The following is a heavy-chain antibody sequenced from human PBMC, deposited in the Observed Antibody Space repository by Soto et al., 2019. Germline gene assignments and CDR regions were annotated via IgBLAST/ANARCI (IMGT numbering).Heavy chain of an antibody. CDR1: GFTFSDYY. CDR3: AREAYYYDSSGYRHYYYGMDV. V-gene: IGHV3-11*01. J-gene: IGHJ6*02. Sequence: PGGSLRLSCAASGFTFSDYYMSWIRQAPGKGLEWVSYISSSGSTIYYADSVKGRFTISRDNAKNSLYLQMNSLRAEDTAVYYCAREAYYYDSSGYRHYYYGMDVWGQGTTVTVSS. D-gene: IGHD3-22*01. CDR2: ISSSGSTI.